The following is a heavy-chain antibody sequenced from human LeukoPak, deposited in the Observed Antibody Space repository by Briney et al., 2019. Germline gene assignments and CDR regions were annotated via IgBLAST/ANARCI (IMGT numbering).Heavy chain of an antibody. J-gene: IGHJ6*02. CDR1: GFTFSSYA. CDR2: ISGSGGST. D-gene: IGHD2-2*01. CDR3: AKDRSCSSTSCYAYYYYYYGMDV. V-gene: IGHV3-23*01. Sequence: GGSLRLSCAASGFTFSSYATSWVRQAPGKGLEWVSAISGSGGSTYYADSVKGRFTISRDNSKNTLYLQMNSLRAEDTAVYYCAKDRSCSSTSCYAYYYYYYGMDVWGQGTTVTVSS.